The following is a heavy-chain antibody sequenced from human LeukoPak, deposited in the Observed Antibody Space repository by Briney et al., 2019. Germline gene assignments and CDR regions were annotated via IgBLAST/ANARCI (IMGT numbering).Heavy chain of an antibody. CDR3: AKGYADYDILTGWNY. CDR2: ISWDGGST. Sequence: PGGSLRLSCAASGFTFDDYTMHWVRQAPGKGLEWVSLISWDGGSTCYADSVKGRFTISRDNSKNSLYLQMNSLRTEDTALYYCAKGYADYDILTGWNYWGQGTLVTVSS. V-gene: IGHV3-43*01. CDR1: GFTFDDYT. D-gene: IGHD3-9*01. J-gene: IGHJ4*02.